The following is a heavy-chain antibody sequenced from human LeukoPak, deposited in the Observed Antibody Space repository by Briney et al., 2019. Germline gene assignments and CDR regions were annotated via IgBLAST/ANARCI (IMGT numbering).Heavy chain of an antibody. CDR1: GGSISSSDW. J-gene: IGHJ3*02. V-gene: IGHV4-4*02. Sequence: SETLSLTCAVSGGSISSSDWWSWVRQPPGKGLEWIGEVYHSGGTNYDPSLKSRVTISVDRSKNLFSLELNSVTAADTAVYYCARSGGNYYDTDAFDIWGQGTMVTVSS. CDR2: VYHSGGT. D-gene: IGHD1-26*01. CDR3: ARSGGNYYDTDAFDI.